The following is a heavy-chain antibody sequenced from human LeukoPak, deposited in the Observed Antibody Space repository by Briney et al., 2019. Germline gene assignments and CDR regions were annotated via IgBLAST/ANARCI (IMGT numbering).Heavy chain of an antibody. CDR1: GFTFSSYA. Sequence: GRSLRLSCAASGFTFSSYAMHWVRQAPGKGLEWVAAMSSDGISKYHADSVKGRFTISKDNAKNTLILQMNSLRAEDTAVYFCARGYCPSTSCYNDYWGQGTLVTVSS. J-gene: IGHJ4*02. V-gene: IGHV3-30*04. D-gene: IGHD2-2*02. CDR2: MSSDGISK. CDR3: ARGYCPSTSCYNDY.